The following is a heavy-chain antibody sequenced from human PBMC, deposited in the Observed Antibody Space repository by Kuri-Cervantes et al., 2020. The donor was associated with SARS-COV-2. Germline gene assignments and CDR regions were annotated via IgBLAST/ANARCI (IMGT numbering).Heavy chain of an antibody. CDR2: TKNKANSYTT. V-gene: IGHV3-72*01. J-gene: IGHJ6*02. CDR1: GFTFSDHY. D-gene: IGHD3-22*01. Sequence: GESLKISCAASGFTFSDHYMDWVRQAPGKGLEWVGRTKNKANSYTTEYAASVKGRFTISRDDSKNSLYLQMNSLKTEDTAVYYCARGNYYDSSGYFHYYGMDVWGQGTTVTVSS. CDR3: ARGNYYDSSGYFHYYGMDV.